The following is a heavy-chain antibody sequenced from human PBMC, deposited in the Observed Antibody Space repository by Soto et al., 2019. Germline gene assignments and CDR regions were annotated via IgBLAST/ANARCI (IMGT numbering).Heavy chain of an antibody. V-gene: IGHV3-30-3*01. CDR1: GFTFSSYA. CDR3: ARDDSYYWFDP. Sequence: QVQLVEPGGGVVQPGRSLRLSCAASGFTFSSYAMHWVRQAPGKGLEWVAVISYDGSNKYYADSVKGRFTISRDNSKNPRYLQMNSLRAEDTAVYYCARDDSYYWFDPWGQGTLVTVSS. CDR2: ISYDGSNK. D-gene: IGHD2-21*01. J-gene: IGHJ5*02.